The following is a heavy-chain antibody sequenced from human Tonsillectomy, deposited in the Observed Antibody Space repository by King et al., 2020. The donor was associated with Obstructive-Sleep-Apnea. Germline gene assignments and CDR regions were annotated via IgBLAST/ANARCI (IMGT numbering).Heavy chain of an antibody. J-gene: IGHJ4*02. CDR1: GGSISSGGYY. CDR3: AREVLSGYESKGADY. D-gene: IGHD5-12*01. CDR2: IYYSGST. Sequence: VQLQESGPGLVKTSQTLSLTCTVSGGSISSGGYYWSWIRQHPGKGLEWIGYIYYSGSTYYNPSLKSRVTISVDTSKNQFSLKLSSETAADTAVYYCAREVLSGYESKGADYWGQGTLVTVSS. V-gene: IGHV4-31*03.